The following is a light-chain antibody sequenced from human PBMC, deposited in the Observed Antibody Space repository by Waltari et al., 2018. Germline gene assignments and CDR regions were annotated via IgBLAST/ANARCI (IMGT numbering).Light chain of an antibody. CDR3: AAWDASLGGYL. Sequence: QSVLTQPPSASGTPGQRCTIASGGSRSNVETDNVSWYQQLPGTTPKLLIYNDDQRPSGVPDRFSGSKSGTSASLAISGLRSEDDADYYCAAWDASLGGYLFGTGTKVTVL. V-gene: IGLV1-47*02. CDR1: RSNVETDN. CDR2: NDD. J-gene: IGLJ1*01.